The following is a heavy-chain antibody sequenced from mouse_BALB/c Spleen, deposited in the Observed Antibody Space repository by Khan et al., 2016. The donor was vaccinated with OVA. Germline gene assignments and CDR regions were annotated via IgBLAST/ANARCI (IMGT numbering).Heavy chain of an antibody. D-gene: IGHD3-3*01. V-gene: IGHV2-9*02. CDR2: IWAGAST. J-gene: IGHJ2*01. CDR3: ARNRGPDYFDY. CDR1: GFSLTNYC. Sequence: QVQLKESGPGLVAPSQSLSITCTASGFSLTNYCVHWVRQPPGKGLEWLGVIWAGASTNYNSPLMSRLSSSKDNSKSQVFLKMNSLQTDDTAMYFCARNRGPDYFDYGGQGTTLTVSS.